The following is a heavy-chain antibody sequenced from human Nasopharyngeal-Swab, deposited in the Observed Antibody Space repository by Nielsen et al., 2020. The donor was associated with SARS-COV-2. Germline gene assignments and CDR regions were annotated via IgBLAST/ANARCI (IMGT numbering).Heavy chain of an antibody. V-gene: IGHV1-69*13. Sequence: SVKVSCNASGGTFSSYAISWVRQDPGQGLEWMGGIIPIFGTAKYEQKFQGRVTITADESTSTAYMELSSLRSEDTAVYYCASGGIAARGYYYYGMDVWGQGTTVTVFS. D-gene: IGHD6-6*01. CDR3: ASGGIAARGYYYYGMDV. CDR1: GGTFSSYA. J-gene: IGHJ6*02. CDR2: IIPIFGTA.